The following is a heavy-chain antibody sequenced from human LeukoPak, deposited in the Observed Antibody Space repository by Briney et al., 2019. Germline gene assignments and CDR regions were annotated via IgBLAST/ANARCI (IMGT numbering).Heavy chain of an antibody. Sequence: ASVKVSCKASGYTFTNYYMHWVRQAPGQGLEWMGIINPSGGSTSYAQKFQGRVTMTRDTSTSTVYMELSSLRSEDTAVYYCARDVRHRYCSSSSCYWSWLDPWGQGTLVTVSS. D-gene: IGHD2-2*01. J-gene: IGHJ5*02. CDR2: INPSGGST. CDR1: GYTFTNYY. V-gene: IGHV1-46*01. CDR3: ARDVRHRYCSSSSCYWSWLDP.